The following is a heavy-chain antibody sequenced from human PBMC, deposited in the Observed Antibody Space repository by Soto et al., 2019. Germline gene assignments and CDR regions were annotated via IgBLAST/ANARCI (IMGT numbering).Heavy chain of an antibody. V-gene: IGHV4-4*02. CDR3: ARAAVAGTRVDY. CDR1: GGSISSSNW. J-gene: IGHJ4*02. CDR2: IYHSGST. D-gene: IGHD6-19*01. Sequence: QVQLQESGPGLVKPSGTLSFICAVSGGSISSSNWWGWVRQPPGQGLEWIVEIYHSGSTNYKPSLKSQGTISVDKSTTQFSLKLSSVSAADTAVYYCARAAVAGTRVDYWGQGTLVTVSS.